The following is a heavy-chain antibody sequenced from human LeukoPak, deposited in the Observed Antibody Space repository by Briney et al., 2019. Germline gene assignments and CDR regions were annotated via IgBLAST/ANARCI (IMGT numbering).Heavy chain of an antibody. D-gene: IGHD6-19*01. CDR1: GFTFSSYG. CDR2: IRYDGSNK. Sequence: GSFMRLSYAASGFTFSSYGMHWVRQAPGKGLEWVAFIRYDGSNKYYADSVKGRFTISRDNSKNTLYLQMNSLRAEDTAVYYCAKDVGSGWLYYFDYWGQGTLVTVSS. CDR3: AKDVGSGWLYYFDY. V-gene: IGHV3-30*02. J-gene: IGHJ4*02.